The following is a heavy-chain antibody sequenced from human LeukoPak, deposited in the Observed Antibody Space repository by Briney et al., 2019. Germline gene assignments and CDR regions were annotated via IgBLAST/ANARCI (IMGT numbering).Heavy chain of an antibody. Sequence: SETLSLTCAVYGGSFSSYYWSWIRQSPGKGPEWIAEINHRGDTNYNPSVKSRVTISVDTSKNQFSLKVTSLTAADTAVYYCARGPTISETGYFDYWGQGTLVTVSS. CDR2: INHRGDT. J-gene: IGHJ4*03. CDR3: ARGPTISETGYFDY. D-gene: IGHD1-1*01. V-gene: IGHV4-34*01. CDR1: GGSFSSYY.